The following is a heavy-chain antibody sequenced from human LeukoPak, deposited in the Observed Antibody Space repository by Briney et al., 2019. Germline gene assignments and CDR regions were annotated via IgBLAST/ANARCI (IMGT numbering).Heavy chain of an antibody. V-gene: IGHV3-23*01. J-gene: IGHJ5*02. Sequence: GGSLRLSCAASGFTFSSYAMSWVRQAPGKGLEWVSSIGGSGGSTYYADSVKGRSTISRDTSKNTLYQQMNSLRDEDTAVYYCARDSSSWNNWFDPWGQGTLVTVSS. CDR2: IGGSGGST. CDR3: ARDSSSWNNWFDP. CDR1: GFTFSSYA. D-gene: IGHD6-13*01.